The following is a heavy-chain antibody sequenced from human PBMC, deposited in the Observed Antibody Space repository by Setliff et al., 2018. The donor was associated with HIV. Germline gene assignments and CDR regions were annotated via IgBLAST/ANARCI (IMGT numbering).Heavy chain of an antibody. J-gene: IGHJ4*02. CDR1: GGTFSSYA. D-gene: IGHD5-12*01. CDR3: ARDAGYSGSAWNY. CDR2: IIPSLGTA. Sequence: ASVKVSCKASGGTFSSYAISWVRQAPGQGLEWMGGIIPSLGTANYAQRFKGRVTFTADASTSTVYMELSSLRSEDTAMYYCARDAGYSGSAWNYWGQGTLVTVSS. V-gene: IGHV1-69*13.